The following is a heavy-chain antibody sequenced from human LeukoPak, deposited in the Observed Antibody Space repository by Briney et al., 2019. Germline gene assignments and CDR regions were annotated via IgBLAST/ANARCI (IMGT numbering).Heavy chain of an antibody. Sequence: ASVSVSCKASGYTFTKYNLHWARQAPGQGLEWMGIIYPSSGSTSYSQKFRARVIMTRDTSTSTAYMELSSLSSEDTAVYFCARDAVAGTFYFDFRGRGNLVTVSS. D-gene: IGHD6-19*01. V-gene: IGHV1-46*01. CDR1: GYTFTKYN. CDR3: ARDAVAGTFYFDF. CDR2: IYPSSGST. J-gene: IGHJ4*02.